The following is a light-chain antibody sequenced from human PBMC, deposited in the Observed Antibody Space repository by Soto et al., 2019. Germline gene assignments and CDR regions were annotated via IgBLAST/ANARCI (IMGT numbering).Light chain of an antibody. CDR1: SSDVGSYNL. CDR2: EVS. J-gene: IGLJ1*01. Sequence: QPALTQPASVSGSPGRSITISCTGTSSDVGSYNLVSWYQQHPGKAPKLMIYEVSKRPSGVSNRFSGSKSGNTASLTISGLQAEDEADYYCCSYAGSSTPLIFGTGTKVTVL. CDR3: CSYAGSSTPLI. V-gene: IGLV2-23*02.